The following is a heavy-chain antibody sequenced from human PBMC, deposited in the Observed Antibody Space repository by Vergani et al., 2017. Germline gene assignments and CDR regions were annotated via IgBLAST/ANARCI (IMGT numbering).Heavy chain of an antibody. D-gene: IGHD3-3*01. Sequence: QVQLQESGPGLVKPSETLSLTCAVSGYSISSGYYWGWIRQPPGKGLEWIGSIYHSGSTYYNPSLKSRVTISVDTSKNQFSLKLSSVTAADTAVYYCARDIVPVTIFGVVMNYYYYGMDVWGQGTTVTVSS. V-gene: IGHV4-38-2*02. CDR3: ARDIVPVTIFGVVMNYYYYGMDV. CDR1: GYSISSGYY. J-gene: IGHJ6*02. CDR2: IYHSGST.